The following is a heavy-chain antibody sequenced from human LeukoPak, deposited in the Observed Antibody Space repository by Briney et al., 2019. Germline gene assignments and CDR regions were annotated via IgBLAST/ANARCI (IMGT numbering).Heavy chain of an antibody. CDR3: ARSRDGYNLNTPLFY. CDR2: IYYSGST. CDR1: GDSISSYY. J-gene: IGHJ4*02. V-gene: IGHV4-59*01. D-gene: IGHD5-24*01. Sequence: PSETLSLTCNVSGDSISSYYWSWIRQPPGKGLEWIGHIYYSGSTNYNPSLKSRVTISVDTSKNQFSLKMSSVTAADTAVYYCARSRDGYNLNTPLFYWGQGTLVTVSP.